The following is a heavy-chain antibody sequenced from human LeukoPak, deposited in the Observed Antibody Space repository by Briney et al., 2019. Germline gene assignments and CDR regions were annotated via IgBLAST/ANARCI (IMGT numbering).Heavy chain of an antibody. D-gene: IGHD3-3*01. CDR3: ARDRAWNYFDY. CDR1: GFTFSRHG. J-gene: IGHJ4*02. CDR2: ISNDGSRK. Sequence: GGSLRLSCAPSGFTFSRHGMHWVRQAPGKGLEWVAIISNDGSRKYYAHSVEGQFTISRDNSKNTLYLQMDSLRAEDTAVYYCARDRAWNYFDYWGQGTLVTVSS. V-gene: IGHV3-30*03.